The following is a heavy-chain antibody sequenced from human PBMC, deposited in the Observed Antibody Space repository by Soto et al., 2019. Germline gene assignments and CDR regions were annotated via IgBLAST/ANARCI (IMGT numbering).Heavy chain of an antibody. CDR1: GFIFDDHA. Sequence: RLSCAASGFIFDDHAMHWVRQAPGKGLEWVSSISWNSANVAYADSVKGRFTISRDNAKNSLYLQMNSLRAEDTALYYCAKDGGLAWLHLFDSWGQGTLVTVS. D-gene: IGHD3-16*01. CDR3: AKDGGLAWLHLFDS. J-gene: IGHJ4*02. V-gene: IGHV3-9*01. CDR2: ISWNSANV.